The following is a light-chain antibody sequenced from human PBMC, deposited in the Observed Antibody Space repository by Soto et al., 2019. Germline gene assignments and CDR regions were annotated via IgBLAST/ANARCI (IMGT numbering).Light chain of an antibody. Sequence: IVMTQSPDSLAVSLGERATLNCKSSQSILYRSNYKNYLAWYQQKPGQPPKLLIYWASTRESGVPDRFSGSVSGTDFTLTISRLQAEDVAVSYCQQYYSPPYTFGQGTKLEIK. CDR3: QQYYSPPYT. V-gene: IGKV4-1*01. CDR1: QSILYRSNYKNY. J-gene: IGKJ2*01. CDR2: WAS.